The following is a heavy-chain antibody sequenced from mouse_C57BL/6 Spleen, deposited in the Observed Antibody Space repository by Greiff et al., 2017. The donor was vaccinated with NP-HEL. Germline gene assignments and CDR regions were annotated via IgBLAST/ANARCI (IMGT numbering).Heavy chain of an antibody. Sequence: EVQLQQSGPELVKPGASVKMSCKASGYTFTDYNMHWVKQSHGKSLEWIGYINPNNGGTSYNQKFKGKATLTVNKSSSTAYMELRSLTSEDSAVYYCASGTTVSFDYWGQGTTLTVSS. J-gene: IGHJ2*01. V-gene: IGHV1-22*01. D-gene: IGHD1-1*01. CDR1: GYTFTDYN. CDR2: INPNNGGT. CDR3: ASGTTVSFDY.